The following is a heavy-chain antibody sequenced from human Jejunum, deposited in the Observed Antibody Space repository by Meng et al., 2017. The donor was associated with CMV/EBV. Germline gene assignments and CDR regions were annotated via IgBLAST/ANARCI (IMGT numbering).Heavy chain of an antibody. CDR1: GCTVSSYW. Sequence: CAASGCTVSSYWMNWVRQAPGKGLEWVANIKQDGSEKNYVDSVKGRFTISRDNAQNSLFLQMNSLRAEDTAVYYCAGGSGYLIEDWGQGTLVTVSS. J-gene: IGHJ4*02. CDR2: IKQDGSEK. CDR3: AGGSGYLIED. V-gene: IGHV3-7*04. D-gene: IGHD3-3*01.